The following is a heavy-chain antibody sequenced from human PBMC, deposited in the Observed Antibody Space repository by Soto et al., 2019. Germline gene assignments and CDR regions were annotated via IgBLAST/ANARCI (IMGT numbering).Heavy chain of an antibody. J-gene: IGHJ6*02. CDR1: GFTFSSYG. V-gene: IGHV3-30*18. Sequence: PGGSLRLSCAASGFTFSSYGMHWVRQAPGKGLEWVAVISYDGSNKYYADSVKGRFTISRDNSKNTLYLQMNSLRAEDTAVYYCAKDHNDFWSGYNRYYGMDVWGQGTTVTVSS. CDR3: AKDHNDFWSGYNRYYGMDV. D-gene: IGHD3-3*01. CDR2: ISYDGSNK.